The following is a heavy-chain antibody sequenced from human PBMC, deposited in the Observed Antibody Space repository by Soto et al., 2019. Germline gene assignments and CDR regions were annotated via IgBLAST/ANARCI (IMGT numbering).Heavy chain of an antibody. CDR2: ISGHGGNT. CDR1: EFTFSSYA. V-gene: IGHV3-23*01. D-gene: IGHD3-10*01. J-gene: IGHJ6*02. Sequence: EVQLLESGGGLVQPGGSLRLSCAASEFTFSSYAMTWVRQAPGKGLEWVSGISGHGGNTYYADSVKGRFTISRDNSKNRLYLQMNSLRAEDTALYYCAKDTQFYYGSGRINGMDVWGQGTTVTVSS. CDR3: AKDTQFYYGSGRINGMDV.